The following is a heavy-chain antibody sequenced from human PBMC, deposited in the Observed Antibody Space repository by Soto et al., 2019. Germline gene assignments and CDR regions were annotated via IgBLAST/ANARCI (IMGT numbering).Heavy chain of an antibody. CDR1: GGSISSVYDC. CDR3: ARGPSGDKVDF. Sequence: QVQLQESGPILVKPSQTLSLTCTVSGGSISSVYDCWSWIRQSPDKGLEWIGHIYNGGTTYNNPALTSRVTISVDTSTNQFSLQLMSVTAADTAVYFCARGPSGDKVDFWGQGTLVTVSS. D-gene: IGHD7-27*01. V-gene: IGHV4-30-4*01. CDR2: IYNGGTT. J-gene: IGHJ4*02.